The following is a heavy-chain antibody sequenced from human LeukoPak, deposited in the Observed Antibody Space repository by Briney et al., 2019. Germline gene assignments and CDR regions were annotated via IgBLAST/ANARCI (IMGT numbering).Heavy chain of an antibody. Sequence: PSETLSLTCTVSGGSISSYYWSWIRQPPGKGLEWIGYIYYSGSTNYNPSLKSRVTISVDTSKNQFSLKLSSVTAADTAVYYCARVLCSSCYVFPRYYYYYGMDVWGQGTTVTVSS. D-gene: IGHD2-15*01. CDR2: IYYSGST. V-gene: IGHV4-59*01. J-gene: IGHJ6*02. CDR1: GGSISSYY. CDR3: ARVLCSSCYVFPRYYYYYGMDV.